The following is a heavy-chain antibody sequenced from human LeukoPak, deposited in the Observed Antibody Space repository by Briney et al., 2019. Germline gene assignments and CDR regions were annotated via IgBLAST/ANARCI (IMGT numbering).Heavy chain of an antibody. CDR1: AASISSSSHH. D-gene: IGHD4/OR15-4a*01. J-gene: IGHJ5*01. CDR3: VRHDGRGGATTGAFDS. V-gene: IGHV4-39*01. CDR2: VYYGRTT. Sequence: PSETLSLTCTVSAASISSSSHHWGWIRQSPGKGLEWIGSVYYGRTTYYSPSLDSRVTISLDTSANQFSLQLNSVTAADTAVYYCVRHDGRGGATTGAFDSWGQGSLVTVSS.